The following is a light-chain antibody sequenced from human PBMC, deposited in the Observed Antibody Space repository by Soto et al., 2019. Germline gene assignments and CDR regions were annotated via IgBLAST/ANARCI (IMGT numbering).Light chain of an antibody. J-gene: IGLJ1*01. CDR2: ANS. CDR3: QSYDTSLSGSYV. Sequence: QSVLTQPPSVSGAPWQRVIVGCTVITSNIWAGYDVHWYQQLPGTSPKLLIFANSNRPSGVPDRFSASRSGSSASLTITGLQAEDEADYYCQSYDTSLSGSYVFGSGTKVTVL. CDR1: TSNIWAGYD. V-gene: IGLV1-40*01.